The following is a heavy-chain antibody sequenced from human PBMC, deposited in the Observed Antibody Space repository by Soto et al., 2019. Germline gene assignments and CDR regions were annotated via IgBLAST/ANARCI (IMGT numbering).Heavy chain of an antibody. J-gene: IGHJ5*02. CDR2: INHSGST. Sequence: SETLSLTCAVYGGSFSGYYWSWIRQPPGKGLERIGEINHSGSTNYNPSLKSRVTISVDTSKNQFSLKLSSVTAADTAVYYCARSLTRLRWFGELCSWFDPWGQGTLVTVSS. V-gene: IGHV4-34*01. CDR3: ARSLTRLRWFGELCSWFDP. CDR1: GGSFSGYY. D-gene: IGHD3-10*01.